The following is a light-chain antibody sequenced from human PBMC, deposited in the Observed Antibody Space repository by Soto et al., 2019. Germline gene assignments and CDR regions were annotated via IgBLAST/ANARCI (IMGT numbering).Light chain of an antibody. V-gene: IGKV1-9*01. CDR3: QQLFSYPLFT. Sequence: DIQLTQSPSFLSASVGDRVTITCRASQGISSYLAWYQQKPGKAPKLLIYAESTLQSGVPSRFSGSGSGTEFTLTISSLQPEDFASDYCQQLFSYPLFTVGPGPKVDIK. J-gene: IGKJ3*01. CDR2: AES. CDR1: QGISSY.